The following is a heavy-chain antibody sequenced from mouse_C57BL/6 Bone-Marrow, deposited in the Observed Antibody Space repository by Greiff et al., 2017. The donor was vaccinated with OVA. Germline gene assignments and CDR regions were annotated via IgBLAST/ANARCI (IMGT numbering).Heavy chain of an antibody. J-gene: IGHJ4*01. Sequence: VKLVESGAELMKPGASVKLSCKATGYTFTGYWIEWVKQRPGHGLEWIGEILPGSGSTNYNEKFKGKATFTADTSSNTAYMQLSSLTTEDSAIYDGAREGTVVDYYAMDYWGQGTSVTVSS. CDR1: GYTFTGYW. D-gene: IGHD1-1*01. CDR2: ILPGSGST. V-gene: IGHV1-9*01. CDR3: AREGTVVDYYAMDY.